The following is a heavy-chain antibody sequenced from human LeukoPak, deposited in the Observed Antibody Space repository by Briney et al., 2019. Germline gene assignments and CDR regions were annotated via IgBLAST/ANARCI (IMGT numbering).Heavy chain of an antibody. J-gene: IGHJ4*02. CDR2: ISADNGNT. V-gene: IGHV1-18*04. Sequence: ASVKVSCKASGYTFTGYYMHWVRQAPGQGLEWMGWISADNGNTNYARKLQGRVTMTTDTSTSTAYMELRSLRSDDTAVYYCARGSGSAARLGDWGQGTLVTVSS. CDR3: ARGSGSAARLGD. D-gene: IGHD6-6*01. CDR1: GYTFTGYY.